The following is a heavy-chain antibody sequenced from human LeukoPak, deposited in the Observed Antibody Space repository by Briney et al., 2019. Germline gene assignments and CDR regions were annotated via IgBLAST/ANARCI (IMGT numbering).Heavy chain of an antibody. J-gene: IGHJ5*02. V-gene: IGHV4-34*01. CDR1: GGSFRGYY. D-gene: IGHD2-8*01. Sequence: PSETLSLTCAVCGGSFRGYYWRWIRQPPGKGLEWIGEINHSGSTNYNPSLTSRVNISVETSKKQFSLKPGSVTAADTAVYYCARSPHILRMVYVITLFGHWGQGTLVTVSS. CDR3: ARSPHILRMVYVITLFGH. CDR2: INHSGST.